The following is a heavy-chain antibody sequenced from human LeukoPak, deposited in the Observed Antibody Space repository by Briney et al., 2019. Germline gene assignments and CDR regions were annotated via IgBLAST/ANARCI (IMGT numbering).Heavy chain of an antibody. CDR3: AKDHQKYSSSWYFDY. CDR1: GFTFSSYW. Sequence: GGSLRLSCAASGFTFSSYWMHWVRQAPGKGLVWVSRINSDGSSTSYADSVKGRFTISRDNAKNTLYLQMNSLRAEDTAVYYCAKDHQKYSSSWYFDYWGQGTLVTVSS. V-gene: IGHV3-74*01. J-gene: IGHJ4*02. CDR2: INSDGSST. D-gene: IGHD6-13*01.